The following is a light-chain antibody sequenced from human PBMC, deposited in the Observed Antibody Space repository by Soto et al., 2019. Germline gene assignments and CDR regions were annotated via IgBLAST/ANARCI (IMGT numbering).Light chain of an antibody. J-gene: IGKJ4*01. CDR2: GAS. Sequence: EVVMTQSPATLSVSPGERATLSCRASQSVSSDLAWYQQQPGQSPRLLIYGASTRATGIPARFGGSGSGTEFTLTISSLQSEDFAVYYCQQYNDWPLTFGGGAKVEIK. CDR1: QSVSSD. CDR3: QQYNDWPLT. V-gene: IGKV3-15*01.